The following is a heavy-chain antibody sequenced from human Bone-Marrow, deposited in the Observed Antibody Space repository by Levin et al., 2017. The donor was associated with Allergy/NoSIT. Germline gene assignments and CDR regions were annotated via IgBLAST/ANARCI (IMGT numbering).Heavy chain of an antibody. D-gene: IGHD3-16*01. Sequence: GGSLRLSCVASGFTLSSHGMHWVRQAPGKGLEWVALIWYDGSKKYYADSVKGRFTISRDISKKTIYLEMNSLRVEDTAVYYCARDRAWGSNPFDSWGHGTRVTVSS. CDR2: IWYDGSKK. J-gene: IGHJ4*01. CDR3: ARDRAWGSNPFDS. V-gene: IGHV3-33*01. CDR1: GFTLSSHG.